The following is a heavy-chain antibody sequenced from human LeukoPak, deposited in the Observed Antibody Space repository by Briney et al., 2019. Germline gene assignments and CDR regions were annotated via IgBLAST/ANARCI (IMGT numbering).Heavy chain of an antibody. CDR2: ISSSCGIT. V-gene: IGHV3-23*01. J-gene: IGHJ6*02. CDR3: AKSSQRFGMDV. Sequence: PGGSLRLSCAASGLTFSSSAMNWVRQAPGKGLEWVSGISSSCGITYYADSVKGRFTISRDNSKNTLYLQLNSLRAEDTAVYYCAKSSQRFGMDVWGQGTTVTVSS. CDR1: GLTFSSSA.